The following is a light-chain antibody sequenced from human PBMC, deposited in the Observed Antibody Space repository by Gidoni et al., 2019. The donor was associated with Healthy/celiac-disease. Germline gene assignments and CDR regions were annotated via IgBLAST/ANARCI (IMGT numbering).Light chain of an antibody. CDR1: HGISHY. Sequence: DIQRSQTPSSLSASVGDRVTITCRASHGISHYLAWFQQPPGKAPKSLIYAASSLQSVVPSKFGGSGSGTDFTITISIQQPEDFATYYCQQYNSYPFTFGHGTKVEIK. CDR3: QQYNSYPFT. J-gene: IGKJ3*01. CDR2: AAS. V-gene: IGKV1-16*02.